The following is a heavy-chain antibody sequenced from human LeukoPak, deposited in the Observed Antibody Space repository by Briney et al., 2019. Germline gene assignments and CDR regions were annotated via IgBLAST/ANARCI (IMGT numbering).Heavy chain of an antibody. J-gene: IGHJ4*02. CDR3: ARGYCSSTSCYEGGYFDY. CDR2: IIPIFGTA. D-gene: IGHD2-2*01. CDR1: GGTFSSYA. Sequence: GASVKVSCKASGGTFSSYAISWVRQAPGQGLEWMGRIIPIFGTANYAQKFQGRVTITTDESTTPAYMELSSLRSEDTAVYYCARGYCSSTSCYEGGYFDYWGQGTLVTVPS. V-gene: IGHV1-69*05.